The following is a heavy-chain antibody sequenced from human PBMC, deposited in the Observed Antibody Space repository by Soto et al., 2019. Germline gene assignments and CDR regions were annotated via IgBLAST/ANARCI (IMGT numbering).Heavy chain of an antibody. CDR1: GFSLSTRGVA. Sequence: QITLKESGPTLVKPTQTLTLTCTFSGFSLSTRGVAVGWFRQPPGKALEWLALIYWDEDKWYSPSLKSRLTIADDTAKSQVVLTMTSMDRVDTAGYYCAHRRRGYAYYFDYWGQGTLVTVSS. CDR2: IYWDEDK. D-gene: IGHD5-12*01. CDR3: AHRRRGYAYYFDY. V-gene: IGHV2-5*02. J-gene: IGHJ4*02.